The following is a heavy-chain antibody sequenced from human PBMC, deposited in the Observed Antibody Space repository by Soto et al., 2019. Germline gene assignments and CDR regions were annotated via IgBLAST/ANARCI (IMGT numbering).Heavy chain of an antibody. Sequence: PSETLSLTCTVSGGSVTNSSYYWGWSRPSPGKGLEWIGSVYYRGRRYSKSSLKSRVTISVDSSKNQFSQKLSSVTASDTVVYFCVSQRTTVITQADFDNWGPGALVTVSS. D-gene: IGHD4-4*01. J-gene: IGHJ4*02. CDR3: VSQRTTVITQADFDN. CDR2: VYYRGRR. CDR1: GGSVTNSSYY. V-gene: IGHV4-39*01.